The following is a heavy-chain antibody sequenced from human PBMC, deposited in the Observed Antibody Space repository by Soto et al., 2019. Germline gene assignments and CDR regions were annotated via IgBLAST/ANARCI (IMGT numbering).Heavy chain of an antibody. CDR2: ITAGNGNT. Sequence: QVQLVQSGAEVKKPGASVKVSCKTSGYIFTNFALHWVRQATGQRPEWMGWITAGNGNTKYSQNFQGRVTITRDTSATTPXXXXXXXXXXXXXXXXXXXXXXXXAAADTRLDFWGQGTLVTVSS. J-gene: IGHJ4*02. CDR3: XXXXXXXAAADTRLDF. CDR1: GYIFTNFA. D-gene: IGHD6-13*01. V-gene: IGHV1-3*01.